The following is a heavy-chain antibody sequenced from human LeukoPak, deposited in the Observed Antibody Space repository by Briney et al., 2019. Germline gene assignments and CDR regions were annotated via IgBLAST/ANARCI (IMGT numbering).Heavy chain of an antibody. CDR3: ASDKDSVVHARY. D-gene: IGHD3-22*01. J-gene: IGHJ4*02. Sequence: GGSLRLSCVASEFIVSRNYMTWVRQAPGKGLEWVSVLYSDGTTHYADSVKGRFTISRDNSKNTLYLQMNSLRVEDTAVYYCASDKDSVVHARYWGQGTLATVSS. V-gene: IGHV3-53*01. CDR2: LYSDGTT. CDR1: EFIVSRNY.